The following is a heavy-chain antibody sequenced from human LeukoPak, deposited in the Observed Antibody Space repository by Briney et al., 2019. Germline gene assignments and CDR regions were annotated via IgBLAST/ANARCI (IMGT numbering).Heavy chain of an antibody. Sequence: GGSLRLSCAASGFTVSSNYMSWVRQAPGKGLEWVSVIYSGGSTYYADSVKGRFTISRDNSKNTLYLQMNSLRAEDTAVYYCARVLGSYYCDFWGQGTLVTVSS. CDR2: IYSGGST. D-gene: IGHD3-16*01. V-gene: IGHV3-53*01. J-gene: IGHJ4*02. CDR3: ARVLGSYYCDF. CDR1: GFTVSSNY.